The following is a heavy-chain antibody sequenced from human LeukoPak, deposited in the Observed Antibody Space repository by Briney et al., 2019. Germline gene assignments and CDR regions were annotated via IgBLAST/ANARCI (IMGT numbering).Heavy chain of an antibody. CDR3: ARDEYDGDY. D-gene: IGHD3-3*01. Sequence: SVKVSCKASGGTFSSYAISWVRQAPGQGLEWMGGIIPIFGTANYAQKFQGRVTVTRDTSTSTVFMELSSLRSEDTAVYYCARDEYDGDYWGQGTLVTVSS. CDR1: GGTFSSYA. J-gene: IGHJ4*02. CDR2: IIPIFGTA. V-gene: IGHV1-69*05.